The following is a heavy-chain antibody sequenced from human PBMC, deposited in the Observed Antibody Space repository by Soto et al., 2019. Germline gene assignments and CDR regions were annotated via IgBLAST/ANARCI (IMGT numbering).Heavy chain of an antibody. Sequence: GGSLRLSCAASGFTFSSYAMSWVRQAPGKGLEWVSAISGGGDYTYYADSVKGRFTISRDNSKNTLYLQMNSLRAEDTAVYYCAREPIVVVVAATSWGIDAFDIWGQGTRVTVSS. CDR2: ISGGGDYT. D-gene: IGHD2-15*01. V-gene: IGHV3-23*01. CDR1: GFTFSSYA. CDR3: AREPIVVVVAATSWGIDAFDI. J-gene: IGHJ3*02.